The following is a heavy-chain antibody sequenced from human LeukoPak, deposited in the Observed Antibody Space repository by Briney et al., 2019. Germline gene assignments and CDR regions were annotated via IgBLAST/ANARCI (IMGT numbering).Heavy chain of an antibody. D-gene: IGHD3-10*01. V-gene: IGHV1-69*04. Sequence: GSSVKVSCKASGGTLSSYAVTWVRQAPAQGLEWMGRIIPILAISNVANKFQGRVTITADKSTTTAYMELSSLRAEDTAVYYCAKDRLYGSGSYYFDYWGQGTLVTVSS. J-gene: IGHJ4*02. CDR3: AKDRLYGSGSYYFDY. CDR2: IIPILAIS. CDR1: GGTLSSYA.